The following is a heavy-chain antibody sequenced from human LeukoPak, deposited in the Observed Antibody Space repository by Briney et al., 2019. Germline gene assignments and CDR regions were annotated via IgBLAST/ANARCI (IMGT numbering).Heavy chain of an antibody. CDR1: GYTFTSYG. V-gene: IGHV1-18*01. CDR2: ISAYNGNT. Sequence: ASVKVSCKASGYTFTSYGISWVRQAPGQGLEWMGWISAYNGNTNYAQKLQGRVTMTTDTSTSTAYMELRSLRSDDTAVYYCARKSQGCCSSTSCYENWFDPWGRGTLVTVSS. D-gene: IGHD2-2*01. J-gene: IGHJ5*02. CDR3: ARKSQGCCSSTSCYENWFDP.